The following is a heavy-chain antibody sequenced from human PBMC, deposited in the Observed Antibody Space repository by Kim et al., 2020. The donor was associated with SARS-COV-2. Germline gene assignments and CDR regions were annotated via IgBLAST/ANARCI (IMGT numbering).Heavy chain of an antibody. J-gene: IGHJ5*02. Sequence: GESLKISCKGSGYSFTSYWIGWVRQMPGKGLEWMGIIYPGDSDTRYSPSFQGQVTISADKSISTAYLQWSSLKASDTALYYCARAPAGRAKGRTGTTFNWFDPWGQGTLVTVSS. CDR2: IYPGDSDT. CDR1: GYSFTSYW. D-gene: IGHD1-7*01. CDR3: ARAPAGRAKGRTGTTFNWFDP. V-gene: IGHV5-51*01.